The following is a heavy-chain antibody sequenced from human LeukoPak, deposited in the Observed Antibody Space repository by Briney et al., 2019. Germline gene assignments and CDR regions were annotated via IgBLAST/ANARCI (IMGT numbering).Heavy chain of an antibody. V-gene: IGHV1-18*04. CDR2: ISAYNGNT. CDR3: ARDNIAARPYYMDV. D-gene: IGHD6-25*01. CDR1: GYTFTGYY. J-gene: IGHJ6*03. Sequence: ASVKVSCKASGYTFTGYYMHWVRQAPGQGLEWMGWISAYNGNTNYAQKLQGRVTMTTDTSTSTAYMELRSLRSDDTAVYYCARDNIAARPYYMDVWGKGTTVTISS.